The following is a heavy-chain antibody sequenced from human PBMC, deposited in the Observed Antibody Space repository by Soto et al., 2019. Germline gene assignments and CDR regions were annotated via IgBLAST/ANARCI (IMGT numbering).Heavy chain of an antibody. V-gene: IGHV1-18*04. CDR2: ISPHNGNT. CDR3: AMFSRSALDY. Sequence: QVQLVQSGGEVKKPGASVKVSCKTSGYTFTSYDIAWVRQAPGQGLEWMGWISPHNGNTDYPQKRQDRVTLTADISTTTAYMELRSLRSDDTAVYFCAMFSRSALDYWGQGTLVTVSS. J-gene: IGHJ4*02. D-gene: IGHD2-2*01. CDR1: GYTFTSYD.